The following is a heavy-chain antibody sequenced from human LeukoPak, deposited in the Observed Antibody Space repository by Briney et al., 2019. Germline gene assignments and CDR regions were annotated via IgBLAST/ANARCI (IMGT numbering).Heavy chain of an antibody. J-gene: IGHJ3*02. D-gene: IGHD2-2*01. CDR3: ARDIPSYDAFDI. CDR2: INPNSGGT. Sequence: ASVKVSFKASGYTFTGYYMHWVRQAPGQGLEWMGWINPNSGGTNYTQKFQGRVTMTRDTSISTAYMELSRLRSDDTAVYYCARDIPSYDAFDIWGQGTMVTVSS. CDR1: GYTFTGYY. V-gene: IGHV1-2*02.